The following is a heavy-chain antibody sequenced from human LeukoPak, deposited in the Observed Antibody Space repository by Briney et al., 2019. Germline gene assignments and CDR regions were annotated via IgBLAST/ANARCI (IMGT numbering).Heavy chain of an antibody. D-gene: IGHD4/OR15-4a*01. CDR3: ARENYGGFLFDY. Sequence: SETLSLTCTVSGGSISTYYLNWIRQPAGKGLEWVGRIYTSGTTNYNAALKSRVTMSVDTTKTQFSLKLSSVTAADTAVYYCARENYGGFLFDYWGQGTLVTVSS. CDR2: IYTSGTT. V-gene: IGHV4-4*07. J-gene: IGHJ4*02. CDR1: GGSISTYY.